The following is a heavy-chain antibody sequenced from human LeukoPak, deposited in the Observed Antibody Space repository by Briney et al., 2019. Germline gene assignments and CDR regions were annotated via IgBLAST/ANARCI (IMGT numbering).Heavy chain of an antibody. J-gene: IGHJ4*02. CDR1: GYTFTGYY. CDR2: ISPNSGGT. CDR3: ARDLGDIVVENLDY. Sequence: ASVKVSCKASGYTFTGYYMHWVRQAPGQGLEWMGWISPNSGGTNYAQKFQGRVTMTRDTSISTAYMELSGLRSDDTAVYYCARDLGDIVVENLDYWGQGTLVTVSS. D-gene: IGHD2-15*01. V-gene: IGHV1-2*02.